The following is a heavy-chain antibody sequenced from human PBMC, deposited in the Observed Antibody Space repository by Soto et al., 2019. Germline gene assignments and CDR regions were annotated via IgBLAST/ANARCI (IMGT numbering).Heavy chain of an antibody. J-gene: IGHJ6*02. V-gene: IGHV4-30-2*06. CDR1: GGSISSVFYS. CDR3: ARDYYGMDV. Sequence: TLSLTWTVSGGSISSVFYSWTWIRQSPGKGVEWIGYTYQSGSAYYNPSLKSRVTISVDRSKNQFSLNLTSVTAADTAVYYCARDYYGMDVWGQGTTVTVSS. CDR2: TYQSGSA.